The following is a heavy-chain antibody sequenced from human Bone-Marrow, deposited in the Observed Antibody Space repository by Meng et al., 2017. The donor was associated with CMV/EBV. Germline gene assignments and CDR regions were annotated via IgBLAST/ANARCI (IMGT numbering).Heavy chain of an antibody. D-gene: IGHD4-17*01. CDR2: VKSKAHGKTT. CDR1: EFTFSIAW. Sequence: ASEFTFSIAWVRWVRQAPGKGLECVGRVKSKAHGKTTGYAAPVKGRFTIFRDDSKNMVYLQMNSLKTEDTAVYYCTTGLRIYGDYEYWGQGTLVTVSS. V-gene: IGHV3-15*01. CDR3: TTGLRIYGDYEY. J-gene: IGHJ4*02.